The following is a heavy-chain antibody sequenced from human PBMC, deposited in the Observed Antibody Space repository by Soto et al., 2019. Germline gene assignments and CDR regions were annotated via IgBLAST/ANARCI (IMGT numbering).Heavy chain of an antibody. CDR1: TFTFSNYW. CDR2: RGRDGRAK. J-gene: IGHJ4*02. D-gene: IGHD3-10*01. CDR3: ARDSGDRTLDY. V-gene: IGHV3-7*01. Sequence: EVQLVESGGGLVQPGGSLRLSCAASTFTFSNYWMSWVRQVPGKGLEWVANRGRDGRAKYYVDSVKGRFTISRDNAKNSLYLQMNSLRVEDTAVYYCARDSGDRTLDYWGQGTLVTVSS.